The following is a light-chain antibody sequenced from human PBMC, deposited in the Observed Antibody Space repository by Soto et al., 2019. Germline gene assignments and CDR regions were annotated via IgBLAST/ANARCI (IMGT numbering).Light chain of an antibody. CDR3: QQYKSYVYT. J-gene: IGKJ2*01. V-gene: IGKV1-5*03. Sequence: DLQMTQSPSTLSASVGDRVSITCRASQTISSWLAWYQQKAGKAPKLLIYKASSLESGVPSRFRGSGSGTEFTLTISSLQPDDVATYYCQQYKSYVYTFGQGTKLEIK. CDR1: QTISSW. CDR2: KAS.